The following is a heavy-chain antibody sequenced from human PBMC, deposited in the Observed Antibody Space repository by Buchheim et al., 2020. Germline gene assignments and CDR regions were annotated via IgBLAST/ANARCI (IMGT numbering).Heavy chain of an antibody. CDR1: GFTVSDNY. Sequence: EVQLVESGGGLVQPGGSLRLSCVASGFTVSDNYMSWVRQAPGKGLEWVSVIYIGGTTYYAGSLKDRFTISRDHSKNTLYLQMNSLRVEDTAVYYCAREVGYGSGTYYLDYWGQGTL. CDR3: AREVGYGSGTYYLDY. CDR2: IYIGGTT. V-gene: IGHV3-66*01. J-gene: IGHJ4*02. D-gene: IGHD3-10*01.